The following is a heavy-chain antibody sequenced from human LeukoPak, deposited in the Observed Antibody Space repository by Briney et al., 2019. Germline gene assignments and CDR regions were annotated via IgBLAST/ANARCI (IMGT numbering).Heavy chain of an antibody. CDR3: AILGDGSFDY. D-gene: IGHD5-24*01. CDR2: IKQDGSEQ. J-gene: IGHJ4*02. CDR1: GFPFSSYW. Sequence: GGSLRLFCAASGFPFSSYWVSWVRQAPGKGLEWVANIKQDGSEQYYVDSVRGRFTISRDNAKNSLYLQMNSLRVEDTAVYYCAILGDGSFDYWGQGSLVTVSS. V-gene: IGHV3-7*01.